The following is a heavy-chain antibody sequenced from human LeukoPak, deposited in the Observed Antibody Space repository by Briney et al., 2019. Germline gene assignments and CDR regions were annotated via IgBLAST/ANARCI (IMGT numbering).Heavy chain of an antibody. J-gene: IGHJ4*02. Sequence: ASVKVSCKASGYTFTSYAMNWVRQAPGQGLEWMGWINPNSGGTNYAQKFQGRVTMTRDTSISTAYMELSRLRSDDTAVYYCARTLGGDHFDYWGQGTLVTVSS. D-gene: IGHD1-26*01. CDR1: GYTFTSYA. CDR2: INPNSGGT. CDR3: ARTLGGDHFDY. V-gene: IGHV1-2*02.